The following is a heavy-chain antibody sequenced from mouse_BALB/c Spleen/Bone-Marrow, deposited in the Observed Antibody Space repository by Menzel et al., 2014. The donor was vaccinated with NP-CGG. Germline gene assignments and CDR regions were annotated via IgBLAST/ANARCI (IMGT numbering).Heavy chain of an antibody. CDR3: ASYRYAWYFDV. D-gene: IGHD2-14*01. J-gene: IGHJ1*01. V-gene: IGHV14-3*02. CDR2: IDPANGNT. CDR1: GFNIKDTY. Sequence: DVHLVESGAELVKPGASVKLSCTASGFNIKDTYMHWVKQRPEQGPEWIGRIDPANGNTKYDPKFQGKATITADTSSNTAYLQLSSLTSEDTAVYYCASYRYAWYFDVWGAGTTVTVSS.